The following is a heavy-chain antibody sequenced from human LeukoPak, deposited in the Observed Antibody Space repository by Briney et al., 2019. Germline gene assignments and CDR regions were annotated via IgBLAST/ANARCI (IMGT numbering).Heavy chain of an antibody. CDR2: IYYSGGT. CDR3: ARSGSGYDLMDYYYYYGMDV. Sequence: SETLSLTCTVSGGSISSYYWSWIRQPPGKGLEWIGYIYYSGGTNYNPSLKSRVTISVDTSKNQFSLKLSSVTAADTAVYYCARSGSGYDLMDYYYYYGMDVWGQGTTVTVSS. CDR1: GGSISSYY. V-gene: IGHV4-59*01. J-gene: IGHJ6*02. D-gene: IGHD5-12*01.